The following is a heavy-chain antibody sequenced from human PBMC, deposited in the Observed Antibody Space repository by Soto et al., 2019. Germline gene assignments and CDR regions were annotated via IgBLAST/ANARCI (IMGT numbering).Heavy chain of an antibody. Sequence: GGSLRLSCAASGFTFSSYGMHWVRQAPGKGLEWVAVIWYDGSNKYYADSVKGRFTISRDNSKNTLYLQMNSLRAEDTVVYYCARDQTEIIHDILTGPSPYYYYYMDVWGKGTTVTVSS. D-gene: IGHD3-9*01. J-gene: IGHJ6*03. CDR1: GFTFSSYG. V-gene: IGHV3-33*01. CDR3: ARDQTEIIHDILTGPSPYYYYYMDV. CDR2: IWYDGSNK.